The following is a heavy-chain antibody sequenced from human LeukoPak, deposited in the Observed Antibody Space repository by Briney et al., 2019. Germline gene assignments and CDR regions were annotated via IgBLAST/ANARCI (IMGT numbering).Heavy chain of an antibody. Sequence: SETLSLTCTVSGGSISSSSYFWGWIRQPPGKGLEWIGSISNSGSTYYNPSLKSRVIISVDTSNNQFSLKLTSVTAADTAVYYCARGAQDWIQLWPLDYWGQGTLVTVSS. CDR1: GGSISSSSYF. CDR3: ARGAQDWIQLWPLDY. V-gene: IGHV4-39*01. J-gene: IGHJ4*02. D-gene: IGHD5-18*01. CDR2: ISNSGST.